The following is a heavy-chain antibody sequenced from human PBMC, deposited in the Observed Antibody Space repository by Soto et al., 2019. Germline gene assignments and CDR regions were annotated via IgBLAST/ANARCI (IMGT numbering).Heavy chain of an antibody. Sequence: PGGSLRLSCAASGFSFTRHAMSWVRQAPGRGLEGVSAINDNGASTWYADSVKGRFTISRDNSKNTLYLQMNSLRADDTAFYYCAKGSASSRPYYFDSWGQGTLVTVSS. D-gene: IGHD6-6*01. J-gene: IGHJ4*02. V-gene: IGHV3-23*01. CDR1: GFSFTRHA. CDR2: INDNGAST. CDR3: AKGSASSRPYYFDS.